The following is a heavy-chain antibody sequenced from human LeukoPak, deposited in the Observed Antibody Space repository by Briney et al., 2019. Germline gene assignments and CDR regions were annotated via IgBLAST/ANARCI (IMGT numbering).Heavy chain of an antibody. CDR1: AGSVNSSPYY. CDR2: IHYSGNT. Sequence: PSETLSLTCTVSAGSVNSSPYYWGWVRQPPGKGLEWIESIHYSGNTYYNPSLKSRVTISVDTSRNQFSLKLSSVSAADRGIYYCAKHEGSYFDKSGYTFEYWGQGTLVTVSS. J-gene: IGHJ4*02. V-gene: IGHV4-39*01. D-gene: IGHD3-22*01. CDR3: AKHEGSYFDKSGYTFEY.